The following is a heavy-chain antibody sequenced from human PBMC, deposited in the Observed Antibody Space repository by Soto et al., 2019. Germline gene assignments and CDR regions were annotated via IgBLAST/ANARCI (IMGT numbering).Heavy chain of an antibody. J-gene: IGHJ6*02. CDR1: GGTFSSYA. V-gene: IGHV1-69*13. CDR3: ARMTKVPYYYYGMDV. CDR2: IIPIFGTA. D-gene: IGHD4-17*01. Sequence: SVKVSCKASGGTFSSYAISWVRQAPGQGLEWMGGIIPIFGTANYAQKFQGRVTITADESTSTAYMELSSLRSEDTAVYYCARMTKVPYYYYGMDVWGQGTTVTVYS.